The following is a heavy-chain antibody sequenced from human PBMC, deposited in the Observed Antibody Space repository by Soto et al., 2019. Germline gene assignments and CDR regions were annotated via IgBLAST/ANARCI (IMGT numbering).Heavy chain of an antibody. CDR2: IYYSGST. CDR1: GGSISSGDYY. Sequence: PSETLSLTCTVSGGSISSGDYYWSWIRQPPGKGLEWIGYIYYSGSTYYNPSLKSRVTISVDTSKNQFSLKLSSVTAADTAVYYCAAGTVVQLWLFDYWSQGTLVTVSS. CDR3: AAGTVVQLWLFDY. J-gene: IGHJ4*02. V-gene: IGHV4-30-4*01. D-gene: IGHD5-18*01.